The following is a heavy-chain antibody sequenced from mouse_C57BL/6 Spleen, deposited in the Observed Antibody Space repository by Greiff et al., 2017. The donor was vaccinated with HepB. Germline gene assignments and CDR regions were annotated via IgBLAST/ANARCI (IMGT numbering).Heavy chain of an antibody. CDR2: ISSGSSTI. J-gene: IGHJ1*03. V-gene: IGHV5-17*01. CDR1: GFTFSDYG. Sequence: EVQGVESGGGLVKPGGSLKLSCAASGFTFSDYGMHWVRQAPEKGLEWVAYISSGSSTIYYADTVKGRFTISRDNAKNTLFLQMTSLRSEDTAMYYCAKEIYYDYDRYFDVWGTGTTVTVSS. D-gene: IGHD2-4*01. CDR3: AKEIYYDYDRYFDV.